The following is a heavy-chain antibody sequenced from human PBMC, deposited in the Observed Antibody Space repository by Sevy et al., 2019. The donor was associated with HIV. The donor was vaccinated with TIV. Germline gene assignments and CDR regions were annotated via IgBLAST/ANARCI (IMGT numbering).Heavy chain of an antibody. Sequence: ASVKVSCKASGYTFTSYGISWVRQAPGQGLEWMGWISAYNGNTNYAQKLQGRVTMTTDTSTSTAYMELRSLRSDDTAVYYCARFDSYDSSGSIDYWGQGTLVTVSS. CDR3: ARFDSYDSSGSIDY. J-gene: IGHJ4*02. CDR1: GYTFTSYG. CDR2: ISAYNGNT. V-gene: IGHV1-18*01. D-gene: IGHD3-22*01.